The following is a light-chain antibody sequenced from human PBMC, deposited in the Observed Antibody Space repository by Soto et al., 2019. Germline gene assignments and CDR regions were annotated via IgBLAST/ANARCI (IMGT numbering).Light chain of an antibody. CDR3: QQYYRYPWT. CDR2: DVS. Sequence: DIQITHSPTTLSASVGDRVTITCRSSQIVSNVLAWFQQKPGKGPELLIYDVSNLQSGVPSRFSGSGSGTEFTLTISSLQPDDFAVYYCQQYYRYPWTFGQGTKVDIK. CDR1: QIVSNV. V-gene: IGKV1-5*01. J-gene: IGKJ1*01.